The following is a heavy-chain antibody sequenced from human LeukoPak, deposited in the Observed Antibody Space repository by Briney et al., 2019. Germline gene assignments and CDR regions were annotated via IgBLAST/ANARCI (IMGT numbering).Heavy chain of an antibody. Sequence: PGGSLRLSCAASGFTFSDYYMSWIRQAPGKGLEWVSYISSSGIYTNYADSVKGRFTISRDNSKNTLYLQMNSLRAEDTAVYYCAEDHSSSWYYFDYWGQGTLVAVSS. CDR1: GFTFSDYY. CDR3: AEDHSSSWYYFDY. CDR2: ISSSGIYT. J-gene: IGHJ4*02. D-gene: IGHD6-13*01. V-gene: IGHV3-11*05.